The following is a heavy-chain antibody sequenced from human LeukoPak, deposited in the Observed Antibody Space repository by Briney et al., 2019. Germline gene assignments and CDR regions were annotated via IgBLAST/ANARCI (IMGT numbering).Heavy chain of an antibody. CDR3: AKDRGSSGSYYTFDY. V-gene: IGHV3-30*02. CDR1: GFTFSNYG. D-gene: IGHD3-10*01. J-gene: IGHJ4*02. Sequence: GGSLRLSCAASGFTFSNYGMHWVRQAPGKGLEWVAVIWYDGNNKYYGDSVKGRFTISRDNSKNTLYLQMNSLRAEDTAVYYCAKDRGSSGSYYTFDYWGQGTLVTVSS. CDR2: IWYDGNNK.